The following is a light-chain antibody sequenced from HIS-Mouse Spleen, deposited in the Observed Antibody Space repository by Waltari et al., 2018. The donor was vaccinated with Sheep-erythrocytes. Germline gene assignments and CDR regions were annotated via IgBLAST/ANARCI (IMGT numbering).Light chain of an antibody. J-gene: IGKJ4*01. CDR3: QQYYSFXXX. V-gene: IGKV1D-8*02. Sequence: GDRVTISCRMSQVISSYLAWYQQKPGKAPELLIYAASTLQSGVPSRFSGSGSGTDFTLTISCLQSEDFATXXCQQYYSFXXXXXGGTXVEIK. CDR2: AAS. CDR1: QVISSY.